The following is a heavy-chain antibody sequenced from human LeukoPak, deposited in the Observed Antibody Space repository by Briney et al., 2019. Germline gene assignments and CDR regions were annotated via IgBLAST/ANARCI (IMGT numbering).Heavy chain of an antibody. Sequence: SGGSLRLSCAASGFTFSSYAMNWVRQAPGKGLEWVSSISSSSSYIYYADSVKGRFTISRDNAKNPLYLQMNSLRAEDTAVYYCAREEIRTNNTYYYGSGSYVYYYYYYYGMDVWGQGTTVTVSS. CDR2: ISSSSSYI. J-gene: IGHJ6*02. CDR3: AREEIRTNNTYYYGSGSYVYYYYYYYGMDV. CDR1: GFTFSSYA. V-gene: IGHV3-21*01. D-gene: IGHD3-10*01.